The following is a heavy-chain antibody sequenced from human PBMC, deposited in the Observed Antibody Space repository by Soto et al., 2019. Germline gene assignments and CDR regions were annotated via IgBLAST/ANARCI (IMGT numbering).Heavy chain of an antibody. CDR1: GFTFTSYG. CDR3: VLGSSGIDAFDI. D-gene: IGHD6-19*01. CDR2: ISSSGSAI. Sequence: GGSLRLSCATSGFTFTSYGVNWVRQAPGKGLEWVSYISSSGSAINYADSVKGRFTLSRDNAKNSLFLQMNSLRAEDTAVYYCVLGSSGIDAFDIWGQGTMVTVSS. V-gene: IGHV3-48*01. J-gene: IGHJ3*02.